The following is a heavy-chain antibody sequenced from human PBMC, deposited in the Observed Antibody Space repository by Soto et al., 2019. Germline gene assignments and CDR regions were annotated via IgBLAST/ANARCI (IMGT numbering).Heavy chain of an antibody. D-gene: IGHD3-10*01. CDR2: ISYDGSNK. J-gene: IGHJ3*02. Sequence: HPGGSLRLSCAASGFTFSSYGMHWVRQAPGKGLEWVAVISYDGSNKYYADSVKGRFTISRDNSKNTLYLQMNSLRAEDTAVYYCAKPFRMVRDDAFDIWGQGTMVTVSS. CDR1: GFTFSSYG. V-gene: IGHV3-30*18. CDR3: AKPFRMVRDDAFDI.